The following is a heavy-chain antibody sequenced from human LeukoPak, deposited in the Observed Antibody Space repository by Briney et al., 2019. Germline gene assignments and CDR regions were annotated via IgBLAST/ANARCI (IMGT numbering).Heavy chain of an antibody. CDR1: GFTFSSYS. V-gene: IGHV3-21*01. CDR3: AREWELPPNFDY. D-gene: IGHD1-26*01. J-gene: IGHJ4*02. Sequence: GGSLRLPCAASGFTFSSYSMNWVRQAPGKGLEWVSSISSSSSYIYYADSVKGRFTISRDNAKNSLYLQMNSLRAEDTAVYYCAREWELPPNFDYWSQGTLVTVSS. CDR2: ISSSSSYI.